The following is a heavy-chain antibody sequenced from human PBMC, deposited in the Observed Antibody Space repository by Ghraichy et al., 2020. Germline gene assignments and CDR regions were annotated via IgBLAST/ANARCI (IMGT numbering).Heavy chain of an antibody. Sequence: SETLSLTCTVSGGSISSYYWSWIRQPPGKGLEWIGYIYYSGSTNYNPSLKSRVTISVDTSKNQFSLKLSSVTAADTAVYYCARVGYDYVWGSREGAFDIWGQWTMVTVSS. J-gene: IGHJ3*02. D-gene: IGHD3-16*01. CDR3: ARVGYDYVWGSREGAFDI. CDR1: GGSISSYY. CDR2: IYYSGST. V-gene: IGHV4-59*01.